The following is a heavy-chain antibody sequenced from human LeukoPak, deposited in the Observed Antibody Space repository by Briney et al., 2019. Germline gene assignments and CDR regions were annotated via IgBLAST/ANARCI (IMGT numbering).Heavy chain of an antibody. V-gene: IGHV4-61*02. CDR1: GGSIKSTYYY. J-gene: IGHJ6*03. CDR2: IYSTGIT. D-gene: IGHD3-16*01. CDR3: ARDSFEGGYYYNLDV. Sequence: SETLSLTCTVSGGSIKSTYYYWSWIRQPAGKGPEWIGRIYSTGITKYNPSLKSRVIISVDTSKNQFSLKLNSVTAADTAVYYCARDSFEGGYYYNLDVWGKGTTVTVSS.